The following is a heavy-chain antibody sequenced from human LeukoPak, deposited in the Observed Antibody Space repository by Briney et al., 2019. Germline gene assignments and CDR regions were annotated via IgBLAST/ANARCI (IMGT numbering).Heavy chain of an antibody. CDR1: GGSISVYH. D-gene: IGHD1-26*01. CDR2: LYDTGIT. V-gene: IGHV4-4*08. J-gene: IGHJ3*02. Sequence: SETLSLTCTVSGGSISVYHWSWIRQPPGKGLEWIGYLYDTGITNYSPSLKSRVTISVDTSTNQISLKLTSVTAADTAIYFCAKEGMGSEATTADGAFDIWGQGTTVTVSS. CDR3: AKEGMGSEATTADGAFDI.